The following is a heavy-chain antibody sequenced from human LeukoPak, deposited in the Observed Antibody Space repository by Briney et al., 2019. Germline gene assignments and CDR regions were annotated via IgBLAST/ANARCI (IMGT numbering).Heavy chain of an antibody. CDR3: ARDLDTYYGMDV. CDR2: ISSRSSTI. J-gene: IGHJ6*02. V-gene: IGHV3-48*01. Sequence: GGSLRLSCAASGFTFSTYSMNWVRQAPGEGLEWVPYISSRSSTIYYVDSVKGRFTISRDNAKNSLYLQMNSLRAEDTAVYYCARDLDTYYGMDVWGQGTTVTVSS. CDR1: GFTFSTYS. D-gene: IGHD5-18*01.